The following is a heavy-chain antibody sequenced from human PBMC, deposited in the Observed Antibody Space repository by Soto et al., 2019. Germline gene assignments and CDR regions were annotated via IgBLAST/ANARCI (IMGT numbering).Heavy chain of an antibody. CDR1: GGSIISYY. J-gene: IGHJ4*02. D-gene: IGHD4-17*01. V-gene: IGHV4-59*01. CDR3: ARAKTSGYGDVYYFDY. CDR2: IFYSGST. Sequence: SETLSLTCTVSGGSIISYYWSWILQPPGKGLEWIGYIFYSGSTNYNPSLKSRVTISADTSKNQLSLKLSSVTAADTAVYYCARAKTSGYGDVYYFDYWGQGTLVTVSS.